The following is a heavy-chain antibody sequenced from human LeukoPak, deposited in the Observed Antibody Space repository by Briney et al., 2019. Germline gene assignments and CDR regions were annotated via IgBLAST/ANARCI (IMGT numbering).Heavy chain of an antibody. D-gene: IGHD3-3*01. CDR1: GFTFSSYG. J-gene: IGHJ4*02. Sequence: GGSLRLSCAASGFTFSSYGMHWVRQAPGKGLEWVSAISGSGGFTYYADSVKGRFTISRDNAKNSLYLQMNSLRAEDTAVYYCARIYKDFWSGYYTLDYWGQGTLVTVSS. CDR3: ARIYKDFWSGYYTLDY. V-gene: IGHV3-21*01. CDR2: ISGSGGFT.